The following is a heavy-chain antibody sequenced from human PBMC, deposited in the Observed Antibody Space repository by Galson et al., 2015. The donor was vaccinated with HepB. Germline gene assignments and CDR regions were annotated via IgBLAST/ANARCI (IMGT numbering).Heavy chain of an antibody. D-gene: IGHD6-19*01. J-gene: IGHJ4*02. V-gene: IGHV1-18*01. CDR2: ISAYNGNT. CDR3: ARDSRGYSSGWPFDY. Sequence: SVKVSCKASGYTFTSYGISWVRQAPGQGLEWMGWISAYNGNTNYAQKLQGRVTMTTDTSTSTAYMELRSLRSDDTAVYYCARDSRGYSSGWPFDYWGQGTRAPSPQ. CDR1: GYTFTSYG.